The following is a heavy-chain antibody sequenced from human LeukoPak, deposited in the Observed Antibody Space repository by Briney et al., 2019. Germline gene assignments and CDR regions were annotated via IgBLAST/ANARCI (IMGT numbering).Heavy chain of an antibody. CDR3: ARVSDFWSGYYIYYFDY. CDR2: ITWNSGSI. Sequence: PGGSLRLSCAASGFTFDDYAMHWVRQAPGKCLEWVSGITWNSGSIGYADSVKGRFTISRDNAKNSLYLQMNSLRAEDTAVYYCARVSDFWSGYYIYYFDYWGQGTLVTVSS. D-gene: IGHD3-3*01. CDR1: GFTFDDYA. V-gene: IGHV3-9*01. J-gene: IGHJ4*02.